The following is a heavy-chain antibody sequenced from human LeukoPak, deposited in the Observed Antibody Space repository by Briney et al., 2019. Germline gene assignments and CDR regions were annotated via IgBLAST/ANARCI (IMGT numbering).Heavy chain of an antibody. CDR2: IRYDGNNK. J-gene: IGHJ4*02. CDR1: GFTFSTYA. Sequence: GGSLRLSCAASGFTFSTYAMHWVRQAPGKGLEWVSFIRYDGNNKYYGDSVKGRFTISRDNSKNTLYLQMNSLRAEDTAVYYCARDQHGPLDYWGQGTLVTVSS. D-gene: IGHD2-8*01. V-gene: IGHV3-30*02. CDR3: ARDQHGPLDY.